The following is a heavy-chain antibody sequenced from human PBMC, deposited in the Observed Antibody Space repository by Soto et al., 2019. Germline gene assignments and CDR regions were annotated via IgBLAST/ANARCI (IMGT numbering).Heavy chain of an antibody. CDR3: ARDKTGIPQCDP. Sequence: EVQLVESGGGLVQPGGSLRLSCAASGFTVSSNYMSWVRQAPGKGLEWVSVIYSGGSTYYADSVKGRFTISRDNSKNTLYLQMNSLRAEDTAVYYCARDKTGIPQCDPWGQGTLVTVSS. J-gene: IGHJ5*02. V-gene: IGHV3-66*01. CDR2: IYSGGST. CDR1: GFTVSSNY. D-gene: IGHD2-21*01.